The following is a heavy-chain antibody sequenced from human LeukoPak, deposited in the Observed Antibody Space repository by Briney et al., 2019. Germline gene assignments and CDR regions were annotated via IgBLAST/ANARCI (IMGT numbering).Heavy chain of an antibody. CDR1: GFIFSTYW. D-gene: IGHD6-19*01. J-gene: IGHJ4*02. CDR3: VREGTTVALFDY. V-gene: IGHV3-7*01. CDR2: IKQDGSET. Sequence: QPGGSLRLSCAASGFIFSTYWMTWVRQAPGKGLEWVANIKQDGSETYYVDPVKGRFTISRDNAKNSLYLQMHSLRAEDTAVYYCVREGTTVALFDYWGQGTLVTVSS.